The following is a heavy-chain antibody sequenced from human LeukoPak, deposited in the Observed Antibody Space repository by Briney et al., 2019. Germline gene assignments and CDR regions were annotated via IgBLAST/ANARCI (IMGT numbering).Heavy chain of an antibody. Sequence: SETLSLTCTVSGGSISSYYWSWIRQPPGKGLEWIGYIYYSGSTNYNPSLKSRVTISVDTSKSQFSLKLSSVTAADTAVYYCARAVVPAAEFDYWGQGTLVTVSS. CDR1: GGSISSYY. V-gene: IGHV4-59*01. CDR2: IYYSGST. D-gene: IGHD2-2*01. CDR3: ARAVVPAAEFDY. J-gene: IGHJ4*02.